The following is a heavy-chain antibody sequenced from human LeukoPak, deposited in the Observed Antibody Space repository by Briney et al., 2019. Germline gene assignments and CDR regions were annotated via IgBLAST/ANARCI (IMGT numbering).Heavy chain of an antibody. D-gene: IGHD2-2*01. CDR1: GYTFTGYY. Sequence: GASVKVSCKASGYTFTGYYMHWVRQATGQGLEWMGWMNPNSGNTGYAQKFQGRVTMTRNTSISTAYMELSSLRSEDTAVYYCARVLVVPAAIGAMIYYYYGMDVWGQGTTVTVSS. J-gene: IGHJ6*02. CDR2: MNPNSGNT. V-gene: IGHV1-8*02. CDR3: ARVLVVPAAIGAMIYYYYGMDV.